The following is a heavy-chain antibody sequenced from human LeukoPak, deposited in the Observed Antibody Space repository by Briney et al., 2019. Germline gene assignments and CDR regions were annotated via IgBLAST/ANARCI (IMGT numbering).Heavy chain of an antibody. CDR3: ARAIHSSSWYWFGP. CDR2: IKQDGSEK. V-gene: IGHV3-7*01. Sequence: GGSLRLSCAASGFTFSSYWMSWVRQAPGKGLEWVANIKQDGSEKYYVDSVKGRFTISRDNAKNSLYLQMNSLRAEDTAVYYCARAIHSSSWYWFGPWGQGTLVTVSS. J-gene: IGHJ5*02. D-gene: IGHD6-13*01. CDR1: GFTFSSYW.